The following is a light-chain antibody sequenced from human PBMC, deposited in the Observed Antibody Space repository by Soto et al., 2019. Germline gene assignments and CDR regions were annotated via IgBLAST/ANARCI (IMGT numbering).Light chain of an antibody. V-gene: IGKV2-28*01. Sequence: SVMTQSPLSLPVTPGEPASISCRSNQSLLHSNGHNYLDWYVQKPGQSPQIIIFLASSRAAGVPDRFSGRGSGTDFTLKIRRVEAEDVGVYYCMQALQTPWTFGQGNKVDNK. CDR1: QSLLHSNGHNY. CDR3: MQALQTPWT. J-gene: IGKJ1*01. CDR2: LAS.